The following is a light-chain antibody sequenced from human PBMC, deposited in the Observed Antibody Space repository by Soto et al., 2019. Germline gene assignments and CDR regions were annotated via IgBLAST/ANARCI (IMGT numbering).Light chain of an antibody. J-gene: IGKJ3*01. V-gene: IGKV3-11*01. Sequence: EIVLRQSPATLSMSPGERATLSCRASQNMDNFLVWYQQKPGQAPRRLIYDASKRATGIPARFSGSGFGTDFTLTISSLEPEDFAVYYCHQRYILITFGPGTKVDIK. CDR1: QNMDNF. CDR2: DAS. CDR3: HQRYILIT.